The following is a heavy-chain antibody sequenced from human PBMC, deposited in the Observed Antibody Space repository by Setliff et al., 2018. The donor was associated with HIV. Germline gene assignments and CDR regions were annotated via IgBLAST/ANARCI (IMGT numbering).Heavy chain of an antibody. J-gene: IGHJ3*02. Sequence: LSLTCTVSGGSISSSSYYWGWIRQPPGKGLEWIGSIYYSGSTYYNPSLKSRVTILVDTSKKQLSLKMSSVTAADTAVYYCASLYNWNPRGGVGGAFDIWGQGTMVTVS. CDR3: ASLYNWNPRGGVGGAFDI. CDR1: GGSISSSSYY. V-gene: IGHV4-39*07. D-gene: IGHD1-20*01. CDR2: IYYSGST.